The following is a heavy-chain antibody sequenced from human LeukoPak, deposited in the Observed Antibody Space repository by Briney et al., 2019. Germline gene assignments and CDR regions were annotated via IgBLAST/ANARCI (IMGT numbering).Heavy chain of an antibody. Sequence: SETLSLTCTVSGGSISSYYWSWIRQPPGKGLEWIGYIYYSGSTNYNPSLKSRVTISVDTSKNQFSLKLSSVTAADTAVYYCARQGYSAYEILDYWGQGTLVTVSS. CDR3: ARQGYSAYEILDY. V-gene: IGHV4-59*08. CDR2: IYYSGST. CDR1: GGSISSYY. D-gene: IGHD5-12*01. J-gene: IGHJ4*02.